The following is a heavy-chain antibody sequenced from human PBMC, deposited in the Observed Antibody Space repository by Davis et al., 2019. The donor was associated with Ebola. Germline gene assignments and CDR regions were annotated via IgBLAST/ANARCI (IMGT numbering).Heavy chain of an antibody. J-gene: IGHJ6*02. Sequence: PSETLSLTCTVSGGSISSYYWSWIRQPAGKGLEWIGRIYTSGSTNYNPSLKSRVTMSVDTSKNQFSLKLSSVTAADTAVYYCARDEMGFERLGYYYYGMDVWGQGTTVTVSS. CDR2: IYTSGST. CDR1: GGSISSYY. D-gene: IGHD1-1*01. CDR3: ARDEMGFERLGYYYYGMDV. V-gene: IGHV4-4*07.